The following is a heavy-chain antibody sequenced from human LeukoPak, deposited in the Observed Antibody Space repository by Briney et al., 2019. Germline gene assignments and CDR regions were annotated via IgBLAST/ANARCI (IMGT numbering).Heavy chain of an antibody. CDR1: GYTFTGYY. D-gene: IGHD3-10*01. CDR2: INPNSGGT. J-gene: IGHJ5*02. CDR3: ASRITMVRGVIIKEGNWFDP. V-gene: IGHV1-2*02. Sequence: ASVKVSCKASGYTFTGYYMHWVRQAPGPGLEWMGWINPNSGGTNYAQKFQGRVTMTRDTSISTAYMELSRLRSDDTAVYYCASRITMVRGVIIKEGNWFDPWGQGTLVTVSS.